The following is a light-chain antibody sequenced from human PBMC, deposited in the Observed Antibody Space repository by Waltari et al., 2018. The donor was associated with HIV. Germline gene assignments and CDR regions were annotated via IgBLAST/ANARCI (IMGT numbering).Light chain of an antibody. V-gene: IGLV2-14*03. Sequence: QSALTQPASVSGSPGQSITISCTGTSSDVGGYNYVSWYQQHPGKAPKRMIYDVSNRPSGVSNRFSGSKAGNTASLTISGLQAEDEADYYCSSYTSSSTLGVFGTGTKVTVL. CDR3: SSYTSSSTLGV. J-gene: IGLJ1*01. CDR1: SSDVGGYNY. CDR2: DVS.